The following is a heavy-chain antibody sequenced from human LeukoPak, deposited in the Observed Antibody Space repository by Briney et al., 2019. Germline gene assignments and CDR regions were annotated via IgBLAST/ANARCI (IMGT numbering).Heavy chain of an antibody. J-gene: IGHJ6*04. V-gene: IGHV3-21*01. D-gene: IGHD6-19*01. CDR3: ARGGSGWPLDV. Sequence: GGSLRLSCAASGFTFSGYSVNWVRQPPRKGLEWVSSISSSGDYMYYADSVKGRFIISRDNAKNSLYLQMNSLRAEDTAVYYCARGGSGWPLDVWGNGTTVTVSS. CDR2: ISSSGDYM. CDR1: GFTFSGYS.